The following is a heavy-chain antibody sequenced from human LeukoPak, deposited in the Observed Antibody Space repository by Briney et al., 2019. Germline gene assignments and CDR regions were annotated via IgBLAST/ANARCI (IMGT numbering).Heavy chain of an antibody. Sequence: GGSLRLSCAASGFTFSSYAMSWVRQAPGKGLEWVSAISGSGGSTYYADSVKGRFTISRDNAKNTLYLQMNSLRAEDTAVYYCARETGIVGATTAYGYYFDNWGQGTLVTVFS. CDR1: GFTFSSYA. V-gene: IGHV3-23*01. CDR3: ARETGIVGATTAYGYYFDN. J-gene: IGHJ4*02. D-gene: IGHD1-26*01. CDR2: ISGSGGST.